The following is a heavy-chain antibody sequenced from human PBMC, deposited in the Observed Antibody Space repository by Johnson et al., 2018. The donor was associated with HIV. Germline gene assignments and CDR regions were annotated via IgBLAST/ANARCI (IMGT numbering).Heavy chain of an antibody. CDR3: ATSRVLLYQPLRPHAFDI. D-gene: IGHD2-2*01. J-gene: IGHJ3*02. CDR2: IYSGCNT. V-gene: IGHV3-53*01. Sequence: VQLVESGGGLIQPGGSLRLSCAASGFTVSSNYMSWVRQAPGKGLEWVSVIYSGCNTYYTDSVRGRFTISRDNSRNTLYLQMNSLRAEDTAVYYCATSRVLLYQPLRPHAFDIWGQGTMVTVSS. CDR1: GFTVSSNY.